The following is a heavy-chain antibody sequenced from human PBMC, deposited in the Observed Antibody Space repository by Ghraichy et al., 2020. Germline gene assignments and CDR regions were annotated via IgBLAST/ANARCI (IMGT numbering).Heavy chain of an antibody. Sequence: GGSLRLSCAASGFTFSNAWMSWVRQAPGKGLEWVGRIKSKTDGGTTDYAAPVKGRFTISRDDSKNTLYLQMNSLKTEDTAVYYCTAGGITIFGVVILDPFDYWGQGTLVTVSS. CDR2: IKSKTDGGTT. CDR1: GFTFSNAW. J-gene: IGHJ4*02. CDR3: TAGGITIFGVVILDPFDY. V-gene: IGHV3-15*01. D-gene: IGHD3-3*01.